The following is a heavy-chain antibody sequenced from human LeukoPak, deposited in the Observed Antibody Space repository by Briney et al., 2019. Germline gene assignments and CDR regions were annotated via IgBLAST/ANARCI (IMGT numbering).Heavy chain of an antibody. CDR3: ARASYYYYMDV. CDR1: GGSISSYY. Sequence: SETLSLTCTVSGGSISSYYWSWIRQPPGKGLEWIGYIYYSGSTNYNPSLKSRVTISVDTSKNQFSLKLSSVTAADTAVYYCARASYYYYMDVWGKGTTVTISS. V-gene: IGHV4-59*01. CDR2: IYYSGST. J-gene: IGHJ6*03.